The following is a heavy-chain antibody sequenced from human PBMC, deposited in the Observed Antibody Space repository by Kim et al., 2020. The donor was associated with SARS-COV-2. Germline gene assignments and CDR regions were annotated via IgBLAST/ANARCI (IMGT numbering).Heavy chain of an antibody. J-gene: IGHJ6*02. Sequence: GGSLRLSCAASGFTFSSYAMHWVRQAPGKGLEWVAVISYDGSNKYYVDSVKGRFTISRDNSKNTLYLQMNSLRAEDTAVYYCARDEWIAVAGWWGMDVWGQGTTVTVSS. CDR2: ISYDGSNK. CDR1: GFTFSSYA. D-gene: IGHD6-19*01. CDR3: ARDEWIAVAGWWGMDV. V-gene: IGHV3-30*04.